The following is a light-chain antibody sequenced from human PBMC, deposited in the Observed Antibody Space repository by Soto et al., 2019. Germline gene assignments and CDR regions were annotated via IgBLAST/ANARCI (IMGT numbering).Light chain of an antibody. CDR1: SSDVGGYNY. J-gene: IGLJ1*01. Sequence: QSVLTQPASVSGSPGQSITISCTGTSSDVGGYNYVSWYQQHPGKAPKLMIYDVSNRPSGVSNRFSGSKSGNTASLTISGLQAEDEAYYYCSSYTSSSTLYVFGTG. V-gene: IGLV2-14*01. CDR3: SSYTSSSTLYV. CDR2: DVS.